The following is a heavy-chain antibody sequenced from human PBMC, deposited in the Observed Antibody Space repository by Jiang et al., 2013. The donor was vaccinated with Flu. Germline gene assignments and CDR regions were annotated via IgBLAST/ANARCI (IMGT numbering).Heavy chain of an antibody. V-gene: IGHV3-23*04. J-gene: IGHJ4*02. CDR2: ISGSGGST. Sequence: QLVESGGGLVKPGGSLRLSCAASGFTFSDYYMSWIRQAPGKGLEWVSGISGSGGSTHYADSMEGRFTISRDNSKNTLFLQMNSLRVEDTAVYYCAKEGEYCSGRSCYSFDYWGQGTLVTVSS. CDR3: AKEGEYCSGRSCYSFDY. CDR1: GFTFSDYY. D-gene: IGHD2-15*01.